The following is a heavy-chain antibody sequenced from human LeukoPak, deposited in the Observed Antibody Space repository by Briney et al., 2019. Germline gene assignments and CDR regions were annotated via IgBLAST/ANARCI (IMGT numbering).Heavy chain of an antibody. CDR2: MNPNSGGT. V-gene: IGHV1-2*02. D-gene: IGHD6-19*01. CDR1: GYTFTSYD. J-gene: IGHJ5*02. Sequence: ASVKVSCKASGYTFTSYDINWVRQATGQGLEWMGWMNPNSGGTNYAQKFQGRVTMTRDTSISTAYMELSRLRSDDTAVYYCARVGGWYVNWFDPWGQGTLVTVSS. CDR3: ARVGGWYVNWFDP.